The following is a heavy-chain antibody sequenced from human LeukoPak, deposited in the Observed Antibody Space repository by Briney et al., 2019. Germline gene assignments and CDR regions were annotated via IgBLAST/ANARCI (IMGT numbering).Heavy chain of an antibody. V-gene: IGHV1-2*02. Sequence: ASVKVSCKASGYTFTGYYMHWVRQAPGQGLEWMGWINPNSGGTNYAQKFQGRVTITADKSTSTAYMELSSLRSEDTAVYYCARDQGATIFGVVIMGAFDIWGQGTMVTVSS. D-gene: IGHD3-3*01. J-gene: IGHJ3*02. CDR2: INPNSGGT. CDR1: GYTFTGYY. CDR3: ARDQGATIFGVVIMGAFDI.